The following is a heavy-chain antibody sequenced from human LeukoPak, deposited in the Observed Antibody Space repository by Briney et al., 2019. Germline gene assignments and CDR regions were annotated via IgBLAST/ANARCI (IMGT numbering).Heavy chain of an antibody. J-gene: IGHJ6*02. D-gene: IGHD2-2*01. CDR1: GFTFSSYG. V-gene: IGHV3-30*18. Sequence: PGGSLRLSCAASGFTFSSYGMHWVRQAPGKGLEWVAVISYDGSNKYYADSVKGRFTISRDNSKNTLYLQMNSLRAEDTAVYYCAKDSPITYYAQYGMDVWGQGTTVTVSS. CDR2: ISYDGSNK. CDR3: AKDSPITYYAQYGMDV.